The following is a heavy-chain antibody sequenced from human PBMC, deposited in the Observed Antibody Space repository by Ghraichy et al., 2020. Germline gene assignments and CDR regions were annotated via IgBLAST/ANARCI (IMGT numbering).Heavy chain of an antibody. CDR3: ARGGISDPSASFHFDY. V-gene: IGHV3-66*01. Sequence: GGSLRLSCAASGFTVSNNYMTWVRQAPGKGLEWVSVIYSTGNTYYADSVKGRFIISRDNSQKSVYLQMNSLRAEDTAVYYCARGGISDPSASFHFDYWGQGTLVTVSS. J-gene: IGHJ4*02. D-gene: IGHD3-10*01. CDR1: GFTVSNNY. CDR2: IYSTGNT.